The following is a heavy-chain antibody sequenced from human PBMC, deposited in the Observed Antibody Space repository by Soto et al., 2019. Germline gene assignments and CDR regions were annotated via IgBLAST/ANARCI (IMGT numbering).Heavy chain of an antibody. J-gene: IGHJ4*02. CDR2: ISGSGGST. Sequence: GGSLRLSCAASGFTFSSYAMSWVRQAPGKGLEWVSAISGSGGSTYYADSVKGRFTISRDNSKNTLYLQMNSLRAEDTAVYYCAYYGDYVVQPFDYWGQGTLVTVSS. CDR3: AYYGDYVVQPFDY. CDR1: GFTFSSYA. V-gene: IGHV3-23*01. D-gene: IGHD4-17*01.